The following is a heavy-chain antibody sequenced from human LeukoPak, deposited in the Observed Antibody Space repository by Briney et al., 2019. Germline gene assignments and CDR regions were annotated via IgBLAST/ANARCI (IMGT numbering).Heavy chain of an antibody. CDR3: ARDNSVGDVAWWFDP. V-gene: IGHV1-46*01. Sequence: ASVKVSCKASGYSFTSHYMHWVRQAPGPGLEWLGLINPSGSSTLYAQKFQGRITMTRDMSTTTDYMELSSLTYDDTAVYYCARDNSVGDVAWWFDPWGQGTLVTVSS. D-gene: IGHD1-26*01. CDR1: GYSFTSHY. CDR2: INPSGSST. J-gene: IGHJ5*02.